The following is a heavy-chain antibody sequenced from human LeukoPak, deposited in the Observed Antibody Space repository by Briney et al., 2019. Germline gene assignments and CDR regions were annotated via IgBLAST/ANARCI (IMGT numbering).Heavy chain of an antibody. V-gene: IGHV4-59*01. CDR2: IYYSGST. CDR3: AREIRDSSGYPFWNDDAFDI. CDR1: GGSISSYY. D-gene: IGHD3-22*01. Sequence: SETLSLTCTVSGGSISSYYRSWIRQPPGKGLEWIGYIYYSGSTNYNPSLKSRVTISVDTSKNQFSLKMSSVTAADTAVYYCAREIRDSSGYPFWNDDAFDIWGQGTMVTVSS. J-gene: IGHJ3*02.